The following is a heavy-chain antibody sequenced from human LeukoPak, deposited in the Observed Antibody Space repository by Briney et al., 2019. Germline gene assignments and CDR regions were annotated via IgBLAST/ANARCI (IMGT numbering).Heavy chain of an antibody. V-gene: IGHV3-21*01. CDR1: GFTFSSYS. J-gene: IGHJ4*02. D-gene: IGHD4-11*01. CDR2: ISSSSSYI. CDR3: ARDPALFTVSDY. Sequence: GGSLRLSCAASGFTFSSYSMNWVRQAPGKGLEWVSSISSSSSYIYYADPVKGRFTISRDNAKNSLYLQMNSLRAEDTAVYYCARDPALFTVSDYWGQGTLVTVSS.